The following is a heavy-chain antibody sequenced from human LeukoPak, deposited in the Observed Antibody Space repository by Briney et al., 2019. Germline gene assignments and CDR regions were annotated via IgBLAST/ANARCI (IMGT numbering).Heavy chain of an antibody. CDR3: AKCSSTSCYYYYYMDV. V-gene: IGHV3-30*02. CDR2: IRYDGSNK. J-gene: IGHJ6*03. CDR1: GFTFSSYG. D-gene: IGHD2-2*01. Sequence: QPGGSLRLSCAASGFTFSSYGMHWVRQAPGKGLEWVAFIRYDGSNKYYADSVKGRFTISRDNSKNTLYLQMNSLRAEDTAVYYCAKCSSTSCYYYYYMDVWGKGTTVTISS.